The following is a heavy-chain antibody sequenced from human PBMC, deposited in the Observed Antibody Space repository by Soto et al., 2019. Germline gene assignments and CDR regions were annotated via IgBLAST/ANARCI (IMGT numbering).Heavy chain of an antibody. CDR3: ARGRTVTAFDY. J-gene: IGHJ4*02. CDR2: INHSGST. V-gene: IGHV4-34*01. Sequence: SETLSLTCAVYGGSFRGYYWSWIRQPPGKGLEWIGEINHSGSTNYNPSLKSRVTISVDTSKNQFSLKLSSVTAADTAVYYCARGRTVTAFDYWGQGTLVTVSS. CDR1: GGSFRGYY. D-gene: IGHD1-7*01.